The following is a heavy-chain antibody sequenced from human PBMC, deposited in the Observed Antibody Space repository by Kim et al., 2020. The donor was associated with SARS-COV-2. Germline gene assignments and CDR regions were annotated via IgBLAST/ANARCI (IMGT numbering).Heavy chain of an antibody. CDR1: GFTVSRYY. V-gene: IGHV3-53*01. Sequence: GGSLRLSCAASGFTVSRYYMSWVRQAPGKGLEWVSLIYSGGITNYSDDVEDRLTISTGNYNNTMYHQLNSSRAEDATIDYCSGGAGYLYNALEVWGQGT. J-gene: IGHJ6*02. CDR3: SGGAGYLYNALEV. D-gene: IGHD3-16*01. CDR2: IYSGGIT.